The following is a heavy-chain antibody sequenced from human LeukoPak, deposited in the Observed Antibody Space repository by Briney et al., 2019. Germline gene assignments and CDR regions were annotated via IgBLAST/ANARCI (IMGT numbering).Heavy chain of an antibody. Sequence: SVKGSCKASGGTFSSYAISWVRQAPGQGLEWMGRIIPIFGIANYAQKFQGRVTITADKSTSTAYMELSSLRSEETAVYYCARGGNSKVFDYWGQGTLVTVSS. J-gene: IGHJ4*02. CDR1: GGTFSSYA. V-gene: IGHV1-69*04. CDR3: ARGGNSKVFDY. D-gene: IGHD4-23*01. CDR2: IIPIFGIA.